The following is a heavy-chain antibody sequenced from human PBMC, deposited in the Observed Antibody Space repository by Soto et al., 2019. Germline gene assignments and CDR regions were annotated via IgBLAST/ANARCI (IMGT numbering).Heavy chain of an antibody. CDR2: IYYSGST. J-gene: IGHJ4*02. CDR1: GGSISSSSYY. V-gene: IGHV4-39*02. Sequence: QLQLQESGPGLVKPSETLSLTCTVSGGSISSSSYYWGWIRQPPGKGLEWIGSIYYSGSTYYNPSLKSRVTISVDTSKNQFSLKLSSVTAADTAVYCCATERYSSGWYALSYWGQGTLVTVSS. D-gene: IGHD6-19*01. CDR3: ATERYSSGWYALSY.